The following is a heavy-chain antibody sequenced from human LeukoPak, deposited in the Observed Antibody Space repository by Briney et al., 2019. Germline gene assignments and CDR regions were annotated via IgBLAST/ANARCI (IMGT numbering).Heavy chain of an antibody. CDR1: GGSFSGYY. CDR2: INHSGST. V-gene: IGHV4-34*01. D-gene: IGHD2-8*01. J-gene: IGHJ4*02. Sequence: PSETLSLTCAVYGGSFSGYYWSWIRQPPGKGLERIGEINHSGSTNYNPSLKSRVTISVDTSKNQFSLKLSSVTAADTAVYYCAILEIGCTNGVCYTVDYWGQGTLVTVSS. CDR3: AILEIGCTNGVCYTVDY.